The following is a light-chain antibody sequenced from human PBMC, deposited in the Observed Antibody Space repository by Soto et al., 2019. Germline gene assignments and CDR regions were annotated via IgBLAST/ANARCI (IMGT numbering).Light chain of an antibody. CDR1: QSISSW. V-gene: IGKV1-5*01. Sequence: DIQMTQYPSTLSASVGDRVTITCRASQSISSWMAWYQQKPGKAPKLLIYDASSLDSGVPSRFSGSGSATEFTLTISSLQPDDFATYYCQQYNSYSCTFGPGTKLEIK. CDR3: QQYNSYSCT. J-gene: IGKJ2*02. CDR2: DAS.